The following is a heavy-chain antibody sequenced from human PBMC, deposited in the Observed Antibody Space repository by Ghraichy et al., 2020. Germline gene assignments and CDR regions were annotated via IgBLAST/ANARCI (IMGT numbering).Heavy chain of an antibody. V-gene: IGHV1-2*02. CDR2: INPNSGGT. Sequence: ASVKVSCKASGYTFTGYYMHWVRQAPGQGLEWMGWINPNSGGTNYAQKFQGRVTMTRDTSISTAYMELSRLRSDDTAVYYCARESPEDYGDYVAQGYWGQGTLVTVSS. J-gene: IGHJ4*02. CDR1: GYTFTGYY. CDR3: ARESPEDYGDYVAQGY. D-gene: IGHD4-17*01.